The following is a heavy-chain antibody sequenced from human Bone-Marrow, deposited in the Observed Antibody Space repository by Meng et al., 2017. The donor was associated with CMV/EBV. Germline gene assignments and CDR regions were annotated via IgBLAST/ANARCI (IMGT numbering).Heavy chain of an antibody. J-gene: IGHJ4*02. CDR1: GSTFSSYA. V-gene: IGHV3-23*01. CDR2: ISGSGGST. D-gene: IGHD6-6*01. CDR3: AKDILGGQLVSGVFDY. Sequence: GGSLRLSCAASGSTFSSYAMSWVRQAPGKGLEWVSAISGSGGSTYYADSVKGRFTISRDNSKNTLYLQMNSLRAEDTAVYYCAKDILGGQLVSGVFDYWGQGTLVTVSS.